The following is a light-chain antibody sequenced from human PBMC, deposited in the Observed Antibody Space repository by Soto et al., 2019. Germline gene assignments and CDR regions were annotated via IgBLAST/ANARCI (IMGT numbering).Light chain of an antibody. Sequence: DIQMTQSPSSLSASFGDRVTLTCRASQNIDTYLNGYQQKPGTAPKILMYAASSLHSGVLPRFNGSGSASDLTLNISTLQPEEFATYYCQQSNTTPYTFAQGPKLEI. J-gene: IGKJ2*01. CDR3: QQSNTTPYT. V-gene: IGKV1-39*01. CDR1: QNIDTY. CDR2: AAS.